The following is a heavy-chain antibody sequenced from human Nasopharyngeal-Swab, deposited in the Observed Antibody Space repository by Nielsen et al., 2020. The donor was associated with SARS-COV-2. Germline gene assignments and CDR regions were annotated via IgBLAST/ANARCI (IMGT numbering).Heavy chain of an antibody. D-gene: IGHD5-18*01. CDR1: GFTFSNYA. V-gene: IGHV3-23*01. J-gene: IGHJ4*02. CDR3: AKETPQSWLPDY. Sequence: GGSLRLSCAASGFTFSNYAMNWVRQAPGKGLEWASSISDSGGSTSYSDSVRGRFTISRVNSKNTLYLQMNSLRAEDTAVYYCAKETPQSWLPDYWGQGTLVTVSS. CDR2: ISDSGGST.